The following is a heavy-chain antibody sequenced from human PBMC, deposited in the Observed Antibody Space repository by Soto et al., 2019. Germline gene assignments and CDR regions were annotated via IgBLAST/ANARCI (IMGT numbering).Heavy chain of an antibody. D-gene: IGHD2-2*01. CDR1: GGSFSGYY. CDR3: ARGRKRTYADLVPAATGHRPGYYYYGMDV. J-gene: IGHJ6*02. V-gene: IGHV4-34*01. Sequence: SETLSLTCAVYGGSFSGYYWSWIRQPPGKGLEWIGEINHSGSTDYNPSLKSRVTISVDTSKNQFSLKLSSVTAADTAVYYCARGRKRTYADLVPAATGHRPGYYYYGMDVWGQGTTVTVSS. CDR2: INHSGST.